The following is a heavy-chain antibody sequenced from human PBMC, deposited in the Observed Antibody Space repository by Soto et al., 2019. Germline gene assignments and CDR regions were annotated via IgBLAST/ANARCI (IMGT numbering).Heavy chain of an antibody. V-gene: IGHV4-31*03. J-gene: IGHJ6*03. Sequence: SETLSLTCTVSGVSISSGVYYWSWIRQHPGKGLEWIGYIYYSGSTYYNPSLKSRVTISVDTSKNQFSLKLSSVTAADTAVYYCARAGYYYYMDVWGKGTTVTVSS. CDR2: IYYSGST. CDR1: GVSISSGVYY. CDR3: ARAGYYYYMDV.